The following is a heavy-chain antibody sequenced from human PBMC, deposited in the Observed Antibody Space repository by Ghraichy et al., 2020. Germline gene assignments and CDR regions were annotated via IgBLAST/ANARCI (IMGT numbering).Heavy chain of an antibody. V-gene: IGHV4-59*01. D-gene: IGHD3-3*01. CDR3: ARGERLGLDY. CDR1: GGSITGYY. CDR2: IFYSGGT. J-gene: IGHJ4*02. Sequence: SETLSLTCTVSGGSITGYYWSWIRQPPGKGLEWIEYIFYSGGTNYNPSLKSRVTISVDTSKNQFSLKMTSMTAADTAMYYCARGERLGLDYWGQGPLVTVSS.